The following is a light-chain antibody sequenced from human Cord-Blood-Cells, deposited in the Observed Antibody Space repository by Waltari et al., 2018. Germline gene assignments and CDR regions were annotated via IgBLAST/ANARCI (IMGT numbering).Light chain of an antibody. V-gene: IGKV3-15*01. CDR3: QQYNNWPRT. CDR2: GAS. CDR1: QSVSSN. Sequence: EIVMTQSPATLSVSQGESATLSCRASQSVSSNLAWYQQKPGQAPRLLIYGASTRATGIPARFSGSGSGTEFTLTISSLQSEDFVVYYCQQYNNWPRTFGQGTKVEIK. J-gene: IGKJ1*01.